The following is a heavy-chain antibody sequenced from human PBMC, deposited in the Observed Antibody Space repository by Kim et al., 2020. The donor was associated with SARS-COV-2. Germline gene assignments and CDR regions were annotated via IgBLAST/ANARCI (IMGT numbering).Heavy chain of an antibody. CDR3: ARDGAAAGTTPYNWFDP. CDR2: IIPIFGTA. J-gene: IGHJ5*02. V-gene: IGHV1-69*13. Sequence: SVKVSCKASGGTFSSYAISWVRQAPGQGLEWMGGIIPIFGTANYAQKFQGRVTITADESTSTAYMELSSLRSEDTAVYYCARDGAAAGTTPYNWFDPWGQGTLVTVSS. CDR1: GGTFSSYA. D-gene: IGHD6-13*01.